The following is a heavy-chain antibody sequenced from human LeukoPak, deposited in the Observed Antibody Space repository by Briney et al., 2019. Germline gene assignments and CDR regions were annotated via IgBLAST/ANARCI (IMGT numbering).Heavy chain of an antibody. CDR1: GGSISSYY. Sequence: PSATQSLTCTVSGGSISSYYLSWIRQPPGKGLEWIGSIYYSGSTYYNPSLKSRVTISVDTSKNQFSLKLSSVTSAHTPVYYCAKDRINMIVGWFDPWGQGTLVTVSS. D-gene: IGHD3-22*01. J-gene: IGHJ5*02. V-gene: IGHV4-59*12. CDR2: IYYSGST. CDR3: AKDRINMIVGWFDP.